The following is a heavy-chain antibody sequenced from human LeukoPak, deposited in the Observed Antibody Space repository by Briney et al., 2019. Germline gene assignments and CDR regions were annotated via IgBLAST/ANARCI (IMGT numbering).Heavy chain of an antibody. CDR2: ISSSSSYI. J-gene: IGHJ3*02. Sequence: GGSLRLSCAASGFTFSSYSMNWVRQAPGKGLEWVSSISSSSSYIYYADSVKGRFTISRDNAKNSLYLQMNSLRAEDTAVYYCARVKVGPMGRPFDIWGQGTMVTVSS. V-gene: IGHV3-21*01. D-gene: IGHD1-26*01. CDR1: GFTFSSYS. CDR3: ARVKVGPMGRPFDI.